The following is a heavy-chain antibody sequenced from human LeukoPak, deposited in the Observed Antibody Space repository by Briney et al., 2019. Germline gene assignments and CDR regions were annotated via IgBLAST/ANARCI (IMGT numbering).Heavy chain of an antibody. CDR2: TRNKAKSYTT. J-gene: IGHJ2*01. Sequence: GGSLRLSCAASGFTFSDHYMDWVRQAPGKGLEWVARTRNKAKSYTTEYAASVKGRFTISRDDSKNSLYLQMNSLKTEDTAVYYCVSGGADRTYWYFDLWGRGTLVTVSS. D-gene: IGHD1-14*01. CDR3: VSGGADRTYWYFDL. CDR1: GFTFSDHY. V-gene: IGHV3-72*01.